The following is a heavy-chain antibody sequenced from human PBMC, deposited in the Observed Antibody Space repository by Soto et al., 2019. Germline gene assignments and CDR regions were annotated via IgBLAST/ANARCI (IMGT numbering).Heavy chain of an antibody. CDR1: GFTFSSYA. CDR3: AKRKDERDYGDSSIRFDP. D-gene: IGHD4-17*01. V-gene: IGHV3-23*01. CDR2: ISGSGGST. J-gene: IGHJ5*02. Sequence: EVQLLESGGGLVQPGGSLRLSCAATGFTFSSYAMSWVRQAPGKGLEWVSAISGSGGSTYYADSVKGRFTISRDNSKNTLYLQMNSLRAEDTAVYYCAKRKDERDYGDSSIRFDPWGQGTLVTVSS.